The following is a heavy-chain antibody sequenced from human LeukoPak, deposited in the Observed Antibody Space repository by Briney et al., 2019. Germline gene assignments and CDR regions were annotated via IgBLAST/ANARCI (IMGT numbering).Heavy chain of an antibody. D-gene: IGHD6-19*01. Sequence: GGSLRLSCAVSGVSLSSYAVGWVRQTPGKGLQLVSTITGSGDSTFYADSVNGRFTVSRDNSKNTLYLQMSSLRADDTALYYCAFGPHQQWLLADYWGQGTLVTVSS. J-gene: IGHJ4*02. V-gene: IGHV3-23*01. CDR3: AFGPHQQWLLADY. CDR1: GVSLSSYA. CDR2: ITGSGDST.